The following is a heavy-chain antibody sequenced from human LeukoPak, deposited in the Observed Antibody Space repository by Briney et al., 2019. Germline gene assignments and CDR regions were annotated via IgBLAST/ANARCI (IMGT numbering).Heavy chain of an antibody. CDR3: ARGRRLLYDY. D-gene: IGHD2-15*01. J-gene: IGHJ4*02. CDR2: INHSGST. V-gene: IGHV4-34*01. CDR1: GGSFSGYY. Sequence: SETLSLTCAVYGGSFSGYYWSWIRQPPGKGLEWIGEINHSGSTNYNPSLKSRVTISVDTSKNQFSLKLSSVTAADTAVYYCARGRRLLYDYWGQRTLVTLSS.